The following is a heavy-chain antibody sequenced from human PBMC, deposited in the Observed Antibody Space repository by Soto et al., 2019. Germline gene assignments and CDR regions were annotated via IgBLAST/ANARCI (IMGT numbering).Heavy chain of an antibody. Sequence: QVQLVQSGAEVKKPGASVKVSCKASGYTFTSYDINWVRQATGQGLEWMGWMNPNSGNTGYAQKFQGRVIMTRNTFISTAYIGLSRRSSEATAVYYCASSVSGWYLYLGQGTMVTVSA. CDR3: ASSVSGWYLY. CDR1: GYTFTSYD. CDR2: MNPNSGNT. V-gene: IGHV1-8*01. J-gene: IGHJ4*02. D-gene: IGHD6-19*01.